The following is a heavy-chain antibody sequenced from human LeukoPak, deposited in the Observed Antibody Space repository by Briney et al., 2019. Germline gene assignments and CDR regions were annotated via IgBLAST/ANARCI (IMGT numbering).Heavy chain of an antibody. CDR1: GYTFTSYG. V-gene: IGHV1-18*01. CDR2: ISAYNSNT. D-gene: IGHD1-26*01. J-gene: IGHJ4*02. CDR3: ARDSGSYGDFDY. Sequence: ASVKVSCKASGYTFTSYGISWVRQAPGQGLEWMGWISAYNSNTNYAQKLQGRVTMTTDTSTITAYMELRSLRSDDTAVYYCARDSGSYGDFDYWGQGTLVTVSS.